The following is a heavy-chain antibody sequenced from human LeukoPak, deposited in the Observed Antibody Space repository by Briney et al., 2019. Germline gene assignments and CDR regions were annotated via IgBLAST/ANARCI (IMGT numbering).Heavy chain of an antibody. J-gene: IGHJ4*02. D-gene: IGHD5-24*01. CDR2: IIPIFRTT. V-gene: IGHV1-69*13. CDR1: GGTFSSYG. Sequence: SVKVSCKASGGTFSSYGVSWVRQAPGQGLEWMGGIIPIFRTTTYAQKFRGRVMITADESMSTAYMELSSLRSEDTAVYYCARSQRAGYNVYHFDYWGQGTLVTVSS. CDR3: ARSQRAGYNVYHFDY.